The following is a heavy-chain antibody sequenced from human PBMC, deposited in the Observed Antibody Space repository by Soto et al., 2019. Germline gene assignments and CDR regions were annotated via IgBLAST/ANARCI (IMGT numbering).Heavy chain of an antibody. Sequence: AGSLSLSCAASGFPFSSYGINWIRQAPGKGLEWVATFSHDGTTDYYVDYVTVRCPITRGNAKTTLFLQMNRLRAEDTAVYYCLKENGERKWFGESRAQARHGLDVWGQGTTVTVSS. J-gene: IGHJ6*02. CDR3: LKENGERKWFGESRAQARHGLDV. D-gene: IGHD3-10*01. CDR2: FSHDGTTD. V-gene: IGHV3-30*18. CDR1: GFPFSSYG.